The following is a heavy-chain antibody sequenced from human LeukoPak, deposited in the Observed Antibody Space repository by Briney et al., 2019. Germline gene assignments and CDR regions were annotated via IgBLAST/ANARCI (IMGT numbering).Heavy chain of an antibody. V-gene: IGHV4-59*01. Sequence: SETLSLTCTVSGGSMSGFFWTWIRQPPGRELEWIGSIYYSGSSTKYNPSLKSRVTISVDTSKSQFSLTLNSATAADTAVYYCARASRHFYGSGTNLTPWPAGMDVWGQGTTVTVSS. J-gene: IGHJ6*02. CDR2: IYYSGSST. D-gene: IGHD3-10*01. CDR1: GGSMSGFF. CDR3: ARASRHFYGSGTNLTPWPAGMDV.